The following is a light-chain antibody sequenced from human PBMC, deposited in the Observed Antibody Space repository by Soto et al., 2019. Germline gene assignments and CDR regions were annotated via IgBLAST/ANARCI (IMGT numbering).Light chain of an antibody. V-gene: IGLV2-8*01. Sequence: QSVLTQPPSASGSPGQSVTISCTGTSSDVGGYNSVSWYQQHPGKAPKLIIYDVSKRPSGVPDRFSGSKSGSTASLTVSGFQAEDEGYYYCSSYAGNNYYVFGTGTNVTVL. CDR3: SSYAGNNYYV. J-gene: IGLJ1*01. CDR1: SSDVGGYNS. CDR2: DVS.